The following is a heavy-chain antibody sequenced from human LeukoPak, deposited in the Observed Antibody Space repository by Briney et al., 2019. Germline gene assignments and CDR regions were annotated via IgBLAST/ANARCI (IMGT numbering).Heavy chain of an antibody. CDR2: IIPIFGTA. Sequence: SVKVSCKASGGTFSSYAISWVRQAPGQGLEWMGGIIPIFGTANYAQKFQGRATITADESTSTAYMELSSLRSEDTAVYYCARGGGGYDILTGYLGWFDPWGQGTLVTVSS. CDR3: ARGGGGYDILTGYLGWFDP. J-gene: IGHJ5*02. V-gene: IGHV1-69*01. D-gene: IGHD3-9*01. CDR1: GGTFSSYA.